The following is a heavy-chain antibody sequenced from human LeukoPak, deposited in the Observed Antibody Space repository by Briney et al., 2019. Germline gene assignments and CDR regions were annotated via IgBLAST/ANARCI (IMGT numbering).Heavy chain of an antibody. D-gene: IGHD5/OR15-5a*01. CDR2: IYYSGST. Sequence: SETLSLTCTVSGGSISSYYWSWIRQPPGKGLEWIGYIYYSGSTNYNPSLKSRVTISVDTSKNQFSLKLSSVTAADTAVYYCARMSTAHDAFDIWGQGTMVTVSS. CDR3: ARMSTAHDAFDI. J-gene: IGHJ3*02. CDR1: GGSISSYY. V-gene: IGHV4-59*12.